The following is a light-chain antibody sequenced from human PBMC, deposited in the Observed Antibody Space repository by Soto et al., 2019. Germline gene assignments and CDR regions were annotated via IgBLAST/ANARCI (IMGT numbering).Light chain of an antibody. CDR2: GDN. V-gene: IGLV1-40*01. CDR3: QSYDHSLSGSWL. CDR1: STNIGAGYD. J-gene: IGLJ2*01. Sequence: QSVLTQPPSISGAPGLRVTISCTGSSTNIGAGYDVHWYQQVPGTAPKLLIYGDNKRPSGVPDRFSTSKSGTSASLVITGLQAEDEADYYCQSYDHSLSGSWLFGGGTKLTVL.